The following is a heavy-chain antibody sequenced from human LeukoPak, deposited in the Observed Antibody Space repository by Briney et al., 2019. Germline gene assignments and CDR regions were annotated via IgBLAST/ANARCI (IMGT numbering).Heavy chain of an antibody. CDR3: ARSGDNYYYHYMDV. CDR2: ISSSSSYI. V-gene: IGHV3-21*01. Sequence: GGSLRLSCAASGFTFSSYSMNWVRQAPGKGLEWVSSISSSSSYIYYVDSVKGRFTISRDNAKNSLYLQMNSLRVEDTAVYYCARSGDNYYYHYMDVWGKGTTVTVSS. D-gene: IGHD1-26*01. J-gene: IGHJ6*03. CDR1: GFTFSSYS.